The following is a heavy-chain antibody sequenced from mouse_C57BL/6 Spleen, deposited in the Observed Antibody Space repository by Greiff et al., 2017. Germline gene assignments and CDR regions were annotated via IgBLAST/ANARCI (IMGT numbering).Heavy chain of an antibody. CDR2: ISGGGGNT. V-gene: IGHV5-9*01. CDR3: ARRAIYDGYYVYFDY. Sequence: EVKLVESGGGLVKPGGSLKLSCAASGFTFSSYTMSWVRQTPEKRLEWVATISGGGGNTYYPDSVKGRFTISRDNAKNTLYLQMSSLRSEDTALYYCARRAIYDGYYVYFDYWGQGTTLTVSS. D-gene: IGHD2-3*01. CDR1: GFTFSSYT. J-gene: IGHJ2*01.